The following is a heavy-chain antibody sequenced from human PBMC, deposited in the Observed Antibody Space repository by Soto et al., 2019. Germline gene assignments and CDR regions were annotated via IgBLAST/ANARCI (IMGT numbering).Heavy chain of an antibody. J-gene: IGHJ4*02. CDR1: GYTFTGYY. CDR3: AGDPFDYDSSGYYY. D-gene: IGHD3-22*01. Sequence: ASVKVSCKASGYTFTGYYMHWVRQAPGQGLEWMGWINPNSGGTNYAQKFQGRVTMTRDTSISTAYMELSRLRSDDTAVYYCAGDPFDYDSSGYYYWGQGTWSPSPQ. V-gene: IGHV1-2*02. CDR2: INPNSGGT.